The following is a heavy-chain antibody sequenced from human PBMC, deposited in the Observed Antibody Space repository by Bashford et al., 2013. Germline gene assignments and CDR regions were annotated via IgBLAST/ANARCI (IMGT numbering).Heavy chain of an antibody. CDR2: SIKVGRP. J-gene: IGHJ6*02. CDR1: GGSLSNYY. Sequence: SETLSLTCTVSGGSLSNYYWSWIRQPRREGDWSGLGVSIKVGRPTTTPPSRVESPLSVDTSKNQFSLRLRSVTAADTATYYCARDDHLRYSYGMDVWGQGTTVTVSS. V-gene: IGHV4-4*07. CDR3: ARDDHLRYSYGMDV.